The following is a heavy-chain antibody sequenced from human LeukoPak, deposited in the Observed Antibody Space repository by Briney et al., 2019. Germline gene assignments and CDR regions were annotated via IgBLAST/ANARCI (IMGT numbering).Heavy chain of an antibody. J-gene: IGHJ4*02. Sequence: GGSLRLYCAASGFTFSSYGMHWVRQAPGKGLEWVAVIWYDGSNKYYADSVKGRFTISRDNSKNTLYLQMNSLRAEDTAVYYCARSPSVVVHYFDYWGQGTLVTVSS. V-gene: IGHV3-33*01. CDR3: ARSPSVVVHYFDY. D-gene: IGHD2-2*01. CDR1: GFTFSSYG. CDR2: IWYDGSNK.